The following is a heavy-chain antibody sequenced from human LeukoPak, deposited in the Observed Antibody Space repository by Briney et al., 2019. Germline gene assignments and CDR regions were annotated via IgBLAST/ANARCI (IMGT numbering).Heavy chain of an antibody. D-gene: IGHD3-3*01. V-gene: IGHV4-39*01. J-gene: IGHJ4*02. CDR1: GDSISSSNYY. CDR3: ARRFPYRRDSFDY. CDR2: IFYSGRT. Sequence: SETLSLTCTVSGDSISSSNYYWHWIRQPPGKRLEWIASIFYSGRTYSNPSLKSRVTISVDTSKNQFSLKLTSVTAADTAVYYCARRFPYRRDSFDYWGQGTLVTVSS.